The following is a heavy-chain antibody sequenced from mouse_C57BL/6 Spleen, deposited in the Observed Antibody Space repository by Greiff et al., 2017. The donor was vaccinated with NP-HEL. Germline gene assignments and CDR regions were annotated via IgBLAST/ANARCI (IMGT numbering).Heavy chain of an antibody. V-gene: IGHV3-6*01. CDR2: ISYDGSN. CDR3: ARLRGFAY. CDR1: GYSITSGYY. Sequence: EVQLQESGPGLVKPSQSLSLTCSVTGYSITSGYYWNWIRQFPGNKLEWMGYISYDGSNNYNPSLKNRISITRDTSKNQFFLKLNSVTTEDTATYYCARLRGFAYWGQGTLVTVSA. J-gene: IGHJ3*01.